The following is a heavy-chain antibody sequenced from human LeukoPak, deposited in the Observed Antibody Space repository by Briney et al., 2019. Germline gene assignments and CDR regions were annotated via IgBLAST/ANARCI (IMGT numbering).Heavy chain of an antibody. D-gene: IGHD5-18*01. CDR2: ISAYNGYT. CDR1: GYTFTSYG. J-gene: IGHJ4*02. CDR3: ARDFDSYGSRYFDY. V-gene: IGHV1-18*04. Sequence: ASVKVSCKASGYTFTSYGISWVRQAPGQGLEWMGWISAYNGYTNYAQKLQGRVTMTTDTSTSTAYMELRSLRSDDTAVYYCARDFDSYGSRYFDYWGQGTLVTVSS.